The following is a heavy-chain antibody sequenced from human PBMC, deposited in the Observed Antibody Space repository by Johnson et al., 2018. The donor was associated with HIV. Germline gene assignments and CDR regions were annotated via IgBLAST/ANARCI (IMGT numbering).Heavy chain of an antibody. Sequence: QVQLVESGGGVVQPGRSLRLSCAASGFTFSNYDIHWVRQPPGKGLEWVAVISSDGSNKYYADSVKGRFTISRDNSKNTLYLQMNSLRAEDTAVYYCARGYGGNYDAFDIWGQGTMVTVSS. J-gene: IGHJ3*02. CDR2: ISSDGSNK. CDR3: ARGYGGNYDAFDI. V-gene: IGHV3-30-3*01. D-gene: IGHD4-23*01. CDR1: GFTFSNYD.